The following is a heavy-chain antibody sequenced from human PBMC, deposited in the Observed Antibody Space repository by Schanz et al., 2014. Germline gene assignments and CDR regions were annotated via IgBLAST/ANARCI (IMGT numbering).Heavy chain of an antibody. Sequence: QVQLVQSGAEVKKPGASVKVSCKASGYTFTSYGINWVRQAPGQGLEWMGWISAYNGNTNYAQKLQGRVTMTADTSTSTAYMDLRSLRSDDTAVYYCARVQDDILTGSEYYYGMDVWGQGTTVTVSS. CDR1: GYTFTSYG. D-gene: IGHD3-9*01. CDR2: ISAYNGNT. V-gene: IGHV1-18*01. CDR3: ARVQDDILTGSEYYYGMDV. J-gene: IGHJ6*02.